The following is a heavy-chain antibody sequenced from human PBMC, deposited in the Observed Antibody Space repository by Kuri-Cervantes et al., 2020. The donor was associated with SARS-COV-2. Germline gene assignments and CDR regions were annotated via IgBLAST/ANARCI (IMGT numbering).Heavy chain of an antibody. V-gene: IGHV4-59*01. CDR1: GGSISSYY. CDR2: IYYSGST. D-gene: IGHD4-11*01. Sequence: SETLCLTCTVSGGSISSYYWSWIRQPPGKGLEWIGYIYYSGSTNYNPSLKSRVTISVDTSKNQFSLKLSSVTAADTAVYYCARGSCNYPFDYWGQGTLVTVSS. J-gene: IGHJ4*02. CDR3: ARGSCNYPFDY.